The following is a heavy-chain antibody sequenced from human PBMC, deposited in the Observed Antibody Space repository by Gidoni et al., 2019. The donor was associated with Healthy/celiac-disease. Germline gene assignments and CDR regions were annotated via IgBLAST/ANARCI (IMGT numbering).Heavy chain of an antibody. CDR2: ISSSSSYI. CDR3: ASQGGSYYLYFDY. CDR1: GFTFSSYS. Sequence: EVQLVESGGGLVKPGGSLRLTCAACGFTFSSYSMTWVRQAPGKVLEGVSSISSSSSYICYADSVKGRFTISSDNAKNSLYLQMNSLRAEDTAVYYCASQGGSYYLYFDYWGHGALVTVSS. D-gene: IGHD1-26*01. V-gene: IGHV3-21*01. J-gene: IGHJ4*01.